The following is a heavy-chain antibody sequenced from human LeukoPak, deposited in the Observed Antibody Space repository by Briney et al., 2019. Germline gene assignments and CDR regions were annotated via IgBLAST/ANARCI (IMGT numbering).Heavy chain of an antibody. J-gene: IGHJ6*03. CDR3: ARGYSSGWGKDYYYDMDV. D-gene: IGHD6-19*01. CDR2: TNPSGGST. Sequence: ASVKVSCKASGYIFISYYIHWVRQAPGQGLEWMGITNPSGGSTSYAQKFQGRVTMTRDTSTSTVYMELSSLRSDDTAVYYCARGYSSGWGKDYYYDMDVWGKGTTVTVSS. CDR1: GYIFISYY. V-gene: IGHV1-46*01.